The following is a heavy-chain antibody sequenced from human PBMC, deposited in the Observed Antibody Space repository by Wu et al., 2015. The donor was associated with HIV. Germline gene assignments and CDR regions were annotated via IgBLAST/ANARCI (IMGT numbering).Heavy chain of an antibody. J-gene: IGHJ6*02. CDR2: MNPNSGNT. CDR1: GYTFTHYD. Sequence: LVQSGGEVKKPGASVKVSCKASGYTFTHYDINWVRQASGQGLEWMGWMNPNSGNTGYRQRFQGRVTMTRNNSITTAYMELNRLTSEDTAIYYCARGYGSESYYGMDVWGQGTTVTVSS. D-gene: IGHD3-10*01. CDR3: ARGYGSESYYGMDV. V-gene: IGHV1-8*01.